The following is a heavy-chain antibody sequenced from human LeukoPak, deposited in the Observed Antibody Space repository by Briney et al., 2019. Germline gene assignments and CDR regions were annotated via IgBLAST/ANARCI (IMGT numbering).Heavy chain of an antibody. CDR3: ARDIETHSWYLWFDP. CDR1: GGSISSGSYY. D-gene: IGHD6-13*01. V-gene: IGHV4-61*02. J-gene: IGHJ5*02. CDR2: IYTSGST. Sequence: SQTLSLTCTVSGGSISSGSYYWSWIRQPAGKGLEWIGRIYTSGSTNYNPSLKSRVTMSVDTSKNQFSLKLSSVTAADTAVYYCARDIETHSWYLWFDPWGQGTLVTVSS.